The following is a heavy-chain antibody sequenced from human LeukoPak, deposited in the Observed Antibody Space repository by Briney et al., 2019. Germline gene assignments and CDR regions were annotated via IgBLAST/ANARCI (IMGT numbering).Heavy chain of an antibody. J-gene: IGHJ5*02. Sequence: KASETLSLTCAVYDESLNGYYWSWIRQPPGKGLEWIGEMNDSGRTTYNPSLESRATISAERSKNQFSLELTSVTAADTAVYYCASGSWSRRFAPWGQGTLVTVSS. D-gene: IGHD1-14*01. CDR2: MNDSGRT. V-gene: IGHV4-34*01. CDR1: DESLNGYY. CDR3: ASGSWSRRFAP.